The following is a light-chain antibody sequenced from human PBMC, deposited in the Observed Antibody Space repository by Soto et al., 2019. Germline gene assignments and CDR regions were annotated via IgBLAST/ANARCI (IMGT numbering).Light chain of an antibody. CDR3: QQYVDWPWT. Sequence: EVVMTQSAASLSVTTGDGATLSCRASQSVRGYLAWYQQKPGQAPRLLISGASTRATGVPARFSGSGSGTEFTLSISSLQSEDFAVYNCQQYVDWPWTFGQGTKVDIK. CDR2: GAS. J-gene: IGKJ1*01. V-gene: IGKV3-15*01. CDR1: QSVRGY.